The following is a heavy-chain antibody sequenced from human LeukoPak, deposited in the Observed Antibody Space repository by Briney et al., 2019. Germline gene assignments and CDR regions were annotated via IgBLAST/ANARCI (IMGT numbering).Heavy chain of an antibody. D-gene: IGHD3-22*01. CDR1: GGSISSGSYY. CDR2: IYTSGST. CDR3: ARTKVLPDYYDNSGGFDY. V-gene: IGHV4-61*02. J-gene: IGHJ4*02. Sequence: SETLSLTCTVSGGSISSGSYYWSWIRQPAGKGLEWIGRIYTSGSTNYNPSLKSRVTISVDTSKNQFSLKLSSVTAADTAVYYCARTKVLPDYYDNSGGFDYWGQGTLVTVSS.